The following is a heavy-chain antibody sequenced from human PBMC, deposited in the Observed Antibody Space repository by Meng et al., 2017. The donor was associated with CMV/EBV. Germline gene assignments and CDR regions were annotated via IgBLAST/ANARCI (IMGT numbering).Heavy chain of an antibody. V-gene: IGHV3-21*01. J-gene: IGHJ6*02. D-gene: IGHD2-2*01. Sequence: GESLKISCAASGFTFSSYSMNWVRQAPGKGLEWVSSISSSSSYIYYADLVKGRFTISRDNAKNSLYLQMNSLRAEDTAVYYCASDCSSTSCSYYYYGMDVWGQGTTVTVSS. CDR1: GFTFSSYS. CDR3: ASDCSSTSCSYYYYGMDV. CDR2: ISSSSSYI.